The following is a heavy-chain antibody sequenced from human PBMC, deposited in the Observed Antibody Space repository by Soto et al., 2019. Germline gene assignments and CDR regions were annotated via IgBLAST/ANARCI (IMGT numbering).Heavy chain of an antibody. CDR3: ARVAAVAYYYYGMDV. V-gene: IGHV4-59*01. CDR2: IYYSGST. D-gene: IGHD6-19*01. Sequence: SETLSHTCTVSGASISIYYWTGIRQPPGKGLEWIGYIYYSGSTNYNPSLKSRVTISVDTSKNQFSLKLSSVTAADTAVDYCARVAAVAYYYYGMDVWGQGTTVT. J-gene: IGHJ6*02. CDR1: GASISIYY.